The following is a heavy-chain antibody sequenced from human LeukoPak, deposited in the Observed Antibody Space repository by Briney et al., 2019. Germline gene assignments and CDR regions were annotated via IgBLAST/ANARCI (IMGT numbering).Heavy chain of an antibody. D-gene: IGHD3-22*01. J-gene: IGHJ4*02. CDR2: IYYSGST. V-gene: IGHV4-59*01. CDR3: ARSSYDSSGYYYEEGYLDY. Sequence: SETLSLXCTVSGGSNSSYYWSWIRLPPGKGLEWIGYIYYSGSTNYNPSLKSRVTISVDTSKNQFSLKLSSVTAADTAVYYCARSSYDSSGYYYEEGYLDYWGQGTLVTVSS. CDR1: GGSNSSYY.